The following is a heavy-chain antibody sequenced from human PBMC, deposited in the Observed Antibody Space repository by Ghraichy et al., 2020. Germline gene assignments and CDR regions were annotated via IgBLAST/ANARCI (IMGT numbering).Heavy chain of an antibody. Sequence: GGSLRLSCAASGFTFSSYWMSWVRQAPGKGLEWVANIKQDGSEKYYVDSVKGRFTISRDNAKNSLYLQMNSLRAEDTAVYYCARDGSGSLDHFDYWGQGTLVTVSS. V-gene: IGHV3-7*01. D-gene: IGHD3-10*01. CDR1: GFTFSSYW. CDR3: ARDGSGSLDHFDY. J-gene: IGHJ4*02. CDR2: IKQDGSEK.